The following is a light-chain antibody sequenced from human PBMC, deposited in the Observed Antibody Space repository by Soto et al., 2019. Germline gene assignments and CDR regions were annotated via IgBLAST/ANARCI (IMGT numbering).Light chain of an antibody. Sequence: DIQMTQSPSSLSASVGDRVTITCRASQSIATYVNWFQQKPGKAPKLLIYAASTLQNGVPPRFSGSGSGADFTLTISGLQAEDLATYYCQQSFSTPPYNFGGGTKVEIK. CDR1: QSIATY. V-gene: IGKV1-39*01. CDR2: AAS. CDR3: QQSFSTPPYN. J-gene: IGKJ4*01.